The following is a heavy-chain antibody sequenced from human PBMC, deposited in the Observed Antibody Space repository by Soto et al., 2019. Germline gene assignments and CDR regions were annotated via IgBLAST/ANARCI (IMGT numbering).Heavy chain of an antibody. CDR1: GFTFSSYA. D-gene: IGHD3-3*01. V-gene: IGHV3-30-3*01. CDR3: ARDRYSYYDFWSGSLPYYYYGMDV. CDR2: ISYDGSDK. Sequence: GGSLRLSCAASGFTFSSYAMHWVRQAPGKGLEWVALISYDGSDKDYADSVKGRFTISRDNAKNSLYLQMNSLRAEDTAVYYCARDRYSYYDFWSGSLPYYYYGMDVWGQGPTVTVSS. J-gene: IGHJ6*02.